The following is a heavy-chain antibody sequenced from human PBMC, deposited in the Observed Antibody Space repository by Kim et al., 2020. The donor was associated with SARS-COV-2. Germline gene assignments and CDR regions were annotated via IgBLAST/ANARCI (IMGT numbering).Heavy chain of an antibody. Sequence: DSVKGRFTLSRDNAKNSLFLQMNSLRAEDTAVYYCARRGSSGYYVYYFDYWGQGTLVTVSS. V-gene: IGHV3-11*01. CDR3: ARRGSSGYYVYYFDY. J-gene: IGHJ4*02. D-gene: IGHD3-22*01.